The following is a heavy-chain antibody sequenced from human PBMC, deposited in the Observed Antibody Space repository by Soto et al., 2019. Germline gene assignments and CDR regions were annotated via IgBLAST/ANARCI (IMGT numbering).Heavy chain of an antibody. CDR2: IFFSGNT. Sequence: QVQLQESGPGLVKPSQTLSLTCTVSGGSITSGAYYWSWIRQHPGKGLEWIGYIFFSGNTYYNPPLKSRVTISLGTSKNQFSLQLSSVTAADTAVYYCARIDNGGNWADYWGQGTLVTVSS. D-gene: IGHD7-27*01. V-gene: IGHV4-31*03. J-gene: IGHJ4*02. CDR1: GGSITSGAYY. CDR3: ARIDNGGNWADY.